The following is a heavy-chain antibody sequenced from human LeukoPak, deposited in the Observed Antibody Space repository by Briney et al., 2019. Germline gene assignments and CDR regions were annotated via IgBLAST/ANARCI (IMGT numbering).Heavy chain of an antibody. D-gene: IGHD6-6*01. J-gene: IGHJ6*02. CDR1: GFTFSSYS. Sequence: PGGSLRLSCAASGFTFSSYSMNWVRQAPGKGLEWVSSISSSSSYIYYADSVKGRFTISRDNAKNSLYLQMNSLRAEDTAVYYCARALRRGEQLAPSELYGTDVWGQGTTVTVSS. CDR3: ARALRRGEQLAPSELYGTDV. V-gene: IGHV3-21*01. CDR2: ISSSSSYI.